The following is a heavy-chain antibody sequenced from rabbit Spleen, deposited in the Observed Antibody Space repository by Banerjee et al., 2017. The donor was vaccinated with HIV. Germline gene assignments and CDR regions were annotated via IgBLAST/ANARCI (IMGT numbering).Heavy chain of an antibody. CDR2: INIVTGKS. CDR1: GVSLNDKDV. Sequence: QSLEESGGDLVKPGASLTLTCKASGVSLNDKDVMCWVRQAPGKGLEWIACINIVTGKSVYASWAKGRFTMSRASSTTVTLQMTSLTAADSATYFCGRDHGDIGSYSYSFNLWGPGTLVTVS. V-gene: IGHV1S40*01. J-gene: IGHJ4*01. D-gene: IGHD6-1*01. CDR3: GRDHGDIGSYSYSFNL.